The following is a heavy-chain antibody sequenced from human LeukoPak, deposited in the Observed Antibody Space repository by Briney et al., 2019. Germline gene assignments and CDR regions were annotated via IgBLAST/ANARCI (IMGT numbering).Heavy chain of an antibody. CDR2: IIPIFGTA. CDR1: GGTFSSYA. CDR3: ARGFGITMIVVDAYNWFDP. J-gene: IGHJ5*02. V-gene: IGHV1-69*05. D-gene: IGHD3-22*01. Sequence: GASVKVSCKASGGTFSSYAISWVRQAPGQGLEWMGGIIPIFGTANYAQKFQGRVTITTDESTSTAYMELSSLRSEDTAVYYCARGFGITMIVVDAYNWFDPWGQGTLVTVSS.